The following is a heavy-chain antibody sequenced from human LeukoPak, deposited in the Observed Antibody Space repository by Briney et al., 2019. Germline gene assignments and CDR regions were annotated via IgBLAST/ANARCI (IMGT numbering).Heavy chain of an antibody. V-gene: IGHV4-39*07. J-gene: IGHJ4*02. CDR2: IYYSGST. Sequence: PSETLSLTCTVSGGSISSSSYYWGWIRQPPGKGLEWIGSIYYSGSTYYNPSLKSRVTISVDTSKNQFSLKLSSVTAADTAVYYCARLDTVTSRYYFDYWGQGTLVTVSS. CDR3: ARLDTVTSRYYFDY. D-gene: IGHD4-17*01. CDR1: GGSISSSSYY.